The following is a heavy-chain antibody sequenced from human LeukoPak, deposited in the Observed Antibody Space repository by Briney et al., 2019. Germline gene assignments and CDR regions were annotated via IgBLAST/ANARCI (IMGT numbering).Heavy chain of an antibody. CDR2: IYHSGST. D-gene: IGHD2-15*01. Sequence: SETLSLTCTVSGGSINSYYWSWIRQPPGKGLEWIGYIYHSGSTYYNPSLKSRVTISVDTSKNQFSLKLSSVTAADTAVYYCARLRAYYFDYWGQGTLVTVSS. J-gene: IGHJ4*02. CDR3: ARLRAYYFDY. CDR1: GGSINSYY. V-gene: IGHV4-59*04.